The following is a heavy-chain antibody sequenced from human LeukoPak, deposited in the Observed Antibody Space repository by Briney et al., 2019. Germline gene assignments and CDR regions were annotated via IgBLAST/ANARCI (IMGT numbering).Heavy chain of an antibody. CDR3: ARQGRGVWSGYYFFDY. CDR1: GYTFTSYD. V-gene: IGHV1-8*01. CDR2: MNPNSGNT. J-gene: IGHJ4*02. Sequence: EASVKVSCKASGYTFTSYDINWVRQATGQGLEWMGWMNPNSGNTGYAQTFQGRVTMTRNTSISTAYMELSSLRSEDTAVYYCARQGRGVWSGYYFFDYWGQGTLVTVSS. D-gene: IGHD3-3*01.